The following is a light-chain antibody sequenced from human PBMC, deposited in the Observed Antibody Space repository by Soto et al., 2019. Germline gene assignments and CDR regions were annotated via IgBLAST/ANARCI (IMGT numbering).Light chain of an antibody. CDR1: SSDVGGYNS. Sequence: QSVLTRPPSASGSPGQSVTISCTGTSSDVGGYNSVSWYQQHPGKVPKVMIYEVSNRPSGVSDRFSGSKSGNTASLTISGLQAEDEADYYCSSYTSSNTWVFGGGTK. J-gene: IGLJ3*02. CDR2: EVS. V-gene: IGLV2-14*01. CDR3: SSYTSSNTWV.